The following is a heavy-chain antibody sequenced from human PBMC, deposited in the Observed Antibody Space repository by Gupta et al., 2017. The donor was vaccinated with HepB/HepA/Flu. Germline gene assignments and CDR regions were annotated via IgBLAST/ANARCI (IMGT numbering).Heavy chain of an antibody. J-gene: IGHJ4*02. V-gene: IGHV1-3*01. CDR3: ARGRTFGGVIGQYYFDY. Sequence: QVPLVHSGAEVKKPGASVKVSCKASGYTFTSYAMHWVRQAPGQRLEWMGWINAGNGNTKYSQKFQGRVTTTRDTSASTAYMELSSLRSEDTAVYYCARGRTFGGVIGQYYFDYWGQGTLVTVSS. D-gene: IGHD3-16*02. CDR2: INAGNGNT. CDR1: GYTFTSYA.